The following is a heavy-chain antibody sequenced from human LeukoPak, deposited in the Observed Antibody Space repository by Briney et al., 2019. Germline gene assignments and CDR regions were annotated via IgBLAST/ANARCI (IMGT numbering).Heavy chain of an antibody. J-gene: IGHJ6*02. Sequence: GGSLRLSCAASGFTFSSYAMSWVRQAPGKGLEWVSAISGRGGSTYYADSVKGRFTISRDNSKNTLYLQMNSLRAEDTAVYYCAKDQYCSSTSCYFPYYYYGMDVWGQGTTVTVSS. CDR2: ISGRGGST. CDR3: AKDQYCSSTSCYFPYYYYGMDV. CDR1: GFTFSSYA. V-gene: IGHV3-23*01. D-gene: IGHD2-2*01.